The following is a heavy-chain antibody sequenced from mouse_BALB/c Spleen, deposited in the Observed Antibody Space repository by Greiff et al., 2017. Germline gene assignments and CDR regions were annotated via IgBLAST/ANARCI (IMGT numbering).Heavy chain of an antibody. V-gene: IGHV5-6*01. Sequence: EVQLVESGGDLVKPGGSLKLSCAASGFTFSSYGMSWVRQTPDKRLEWVATISSGGSYTYYPDSVKGRFTISRDNAKNTLYLQMSSLKSEDTAMYYCARHEYGNYVSAMDYWGQGTSVTVSS. D-gene: IGHD2-1*01. J-gene: IGHJ4*01. CDR1: GFTFSSYG. CDR2: ISSGGSYT. CDR3: ARHEYGNYVSAMDY.